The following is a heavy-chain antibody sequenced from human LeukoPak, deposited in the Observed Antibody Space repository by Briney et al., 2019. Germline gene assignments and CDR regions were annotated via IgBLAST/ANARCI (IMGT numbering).Heavy chain of an antibody. CDR3: ARVRTGTTNWFDP. Sequence: GGSLRLSCAASGFTFSSYWMSWVRQAPGKGLEWVATINQDGGGKYYVDSVKGRFTISRDNAKNSLHLQMSSLRAENTAVYYCARVRTGTTNWFDPWGQGTLVTVSS. CDR1: GFTFSSYW. D-gene: IGHD1-1*01. J-gene: IGHJ5*02. V-gene: IGHV3-7*04. CDR2: INQDGGGK.